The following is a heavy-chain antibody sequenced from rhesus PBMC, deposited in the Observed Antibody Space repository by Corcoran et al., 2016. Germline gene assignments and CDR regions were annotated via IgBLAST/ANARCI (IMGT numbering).Heavy chain of an antibody. V-gene: IGHV4S10*01. CDR3: ARATAGTVKVVDY. D-gene: IGHD5-24*01. J-gene: IGHJ4*01. CDR2: IYGSSTST. Sequence: QVQLQESGPGVVKPSETLSLTCAVSGGSISDSYRWSWIRQPPGKGLEWIGYIYGSSTSTNYNPSLKSRVTISKVTSKNQFSLKLRSVTAADTAMYYCARATAGTVKVVDYWGQGVLVTVSS. CDR1: GGSISDSYR.